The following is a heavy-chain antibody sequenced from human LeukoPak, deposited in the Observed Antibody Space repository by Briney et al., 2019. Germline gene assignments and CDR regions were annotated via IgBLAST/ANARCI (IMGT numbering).Heavy chain of an antibody. Sequence: SETLSLTCTVSGGSISSSSYYWGWIRQPPGKGLEWIGSIYYSGSTYYNPSLKSRVTISVDTSKNQFSLKLSSVTAADTAAYYCARLEAYSSGWYVHDAFDIWGQGTMVTVSS. J-gene: IGHJ3*02. CDR2: IYYSGST. D-gene: IGHD6-19*01. V-gene: IGHV4-39*01. CDR3: ARLEAYSSGWYVHDAFDI. CDR1: GGSISSSSYY.